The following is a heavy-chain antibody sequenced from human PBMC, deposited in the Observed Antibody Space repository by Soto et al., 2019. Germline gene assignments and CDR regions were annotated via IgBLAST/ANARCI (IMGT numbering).Heavy chain of an antibody. CDR3: ATVSLQLTTMDY. Sequence: SETLSLTCTVSVGSVSSGSYYWNWIRQPPGKGLEWIGSIYHSGSTDYNSSLKSRVAISVDTSQNQFSLKLGSVTAADTAVYYCATVSLQLTTMDYWGQGALVTVSS. J-gene: IGHJ4*02. D-gene: IGHD4-4*01. V-gene: IGHV4-61*01. CDR1: VGSVSSGSYY. CDR2: IYHSGST.